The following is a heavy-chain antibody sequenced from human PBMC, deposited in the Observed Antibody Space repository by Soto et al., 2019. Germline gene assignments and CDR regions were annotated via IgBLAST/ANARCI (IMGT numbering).Heavy chain of an antibody. J-gene: IGHJ6*02. Sequence: GASVKVSCKASGHTFTSYDINWVRQATGQGLEWMGWMNPNSGNTGYAQKFQGRVTMTRNTSISTAYMELSSLRSEDTAVYYCARGWYYDFWSGYYTRLGGFYGMDVWGQGTTVTVSS. V-gene: IGHV1-8*01. CDR2: MNPNSGNT. CDR1: GHTFTSYD. D-gene: IGHD3-3*01. CDR3: ARGWYYDFWSGYYTRLGGFYGMDV.